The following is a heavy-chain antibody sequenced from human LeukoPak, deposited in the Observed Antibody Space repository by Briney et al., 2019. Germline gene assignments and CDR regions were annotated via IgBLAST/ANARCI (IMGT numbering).Heavy chain of an antibody. D-gene: IGHD3-16*01. CDR2: IIPIFGTA. CDR3: ARDRSEYDYVWGTHES. Sequence: SVTVSCKASGGTFSSYAISWVRQAPGQGLEWMGGIIPIFGTANYAQKFQGRVTITADESTSTAYMELSSLRSEDTAVYYCARDRSEYDYVWGTHESWGQGTLVTVSS. V-gene: IGHV1-69*13. J-gene: IGHJ4*02. CDR1: GGTFSSYA.